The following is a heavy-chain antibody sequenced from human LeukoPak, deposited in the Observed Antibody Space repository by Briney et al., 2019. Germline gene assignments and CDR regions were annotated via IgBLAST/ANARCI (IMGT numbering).Heavy chain of an antibody. D-gene: IGHD2-8*02. CDR1: GGSISGSSYY. CDR3: AKFGGVHVPAFDI. J-gene: IGHJ3*02. Sequence: PSETLSLTCTVSGGSISGSSYYWGWVRQPPGKGLEWIGYIYYSGSTYYNPSLKSRATISVDTSKNQFSLKLNSVTAADTAVYYCAKFGGVHVPAFDIWGQGTMVTVSS. CDR2: IYYSGST. V-gene: IGHV4-39*01.